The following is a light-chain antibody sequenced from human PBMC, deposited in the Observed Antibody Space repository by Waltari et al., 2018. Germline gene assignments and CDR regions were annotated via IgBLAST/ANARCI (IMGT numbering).Light chain of an antibody. Sequence: DIQMTQSPSTLSASVGDRVTITCRASQSISSWLAWYPQKPGKAPKLLIYKASSLERGVPSRSSGSGSGTEFTLTNSSLQPDELATYYCQQYNSYSWCTCGQGTKAEIK. CDR3: QQYNSYSWCT. V-gene: IGKV1-5*03. CDR2: KAS. J-gene: IGKJ1*01. CDR1: QSISSW.